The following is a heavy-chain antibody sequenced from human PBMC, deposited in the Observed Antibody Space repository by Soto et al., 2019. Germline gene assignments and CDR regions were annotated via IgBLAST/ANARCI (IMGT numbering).Heavy chain of an antibody. CDR3: ARDLGYSSTPNHYYGMDY. CDR2: IIHIFGTA. CDR1: EGTFSSYA. J-gene: IGHJ6*02. V-gene: IGHV1-69*01. D-gene: IGHD6-13*01. Sequence: QVQLVQSGAEVKKPGSSVKVSCKASEGTFSSYAISCVRQAPGQGLGWMGGIIHIFGTANYAQKFQGRDTITADESTSTAYMELSSLSSEDTAVYYCARDLGYSSTPNHYYGMDYWGQGTTVTLSS.